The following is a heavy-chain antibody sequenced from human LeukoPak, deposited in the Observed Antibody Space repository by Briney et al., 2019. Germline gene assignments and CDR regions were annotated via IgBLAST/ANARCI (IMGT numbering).Heavy chain of an antibody. CDR3: TVRQSGGNWFDP. CDR1: GFTFSDSA. D-gene: IGHD3-16*01. J-gene: IGHJ5*02. CDR2: IRGKGYSDPP. V-gene: IGHV3-73*01. Sequence: PLGSLKISCAASGFTFSDSAIHWVRQASGKGLQWVGRIRGKGYSDPPAYAASVKGRFTISRDDSKSTAYLQMNSLKAEDTAVYSCTVRQSGGNWFDPWGPGTLVTVSS.